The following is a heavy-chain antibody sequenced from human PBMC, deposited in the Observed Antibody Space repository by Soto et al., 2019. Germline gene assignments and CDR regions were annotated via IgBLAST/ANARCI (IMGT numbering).Heavy chain of an antibody. J-gene: IGHJ6*02. CDR3: ARGQRVKYDSMGPPDDYYYYGRAV. CDR1: GFTFSSYG. Sequence: GGSLRLSCAASGFTFSSYGMHWVRQAPGKGLEWVAVIWYDGSNKYYADSVKGRFTISRDNSKNTLYLQMNSLRAEDTAVYYWARGQRVKYDSMGPPDDYYYYGRAVGGQGPTFTFP. D-gene: IGHD3-22*01. CDR2: IWYDGSNK. V-gene: IGHV3-33*01.